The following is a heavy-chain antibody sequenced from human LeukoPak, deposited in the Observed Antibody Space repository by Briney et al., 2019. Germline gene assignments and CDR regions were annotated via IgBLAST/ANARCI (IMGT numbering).Heavy chain of an antibody. CDR2: VGNDEKTK. Sequence: GGSLRLSCVASGFTFTGHSMHWVRQAPGKGLEWVAVVGNDEKTKFYADSLKGRFTVSRDNSKNTVYLQMNSLRDEDTAVYYCASVPARDTVGGQGTLVTVSS. CDR3: ASVPARDTV. J-gene: IGHJ4*02. D-gene: IGHD5-18*01. CDR1: GFTFTGHS. V-gene: IGHV3-30*04.